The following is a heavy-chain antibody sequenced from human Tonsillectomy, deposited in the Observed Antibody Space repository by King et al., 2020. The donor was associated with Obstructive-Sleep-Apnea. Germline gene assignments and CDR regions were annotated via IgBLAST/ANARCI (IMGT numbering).Heavy chain of an antibody. D-gene: IGHD3-10*01. V-gene: IGHV4-59*01. CDR1: NGSISSYY. J-gene: IGHJ4*02. CDR2: IYYTGST. Sequence: VQLQESGPGLVKPSETLSLTCTVSNGSISSYYWNWIRQYPGKGLEWIGYIYYTGSTNYNPSLKSRFTISLDRSKNQFSLNLTSVTAADTAVYLCARRTYSSGSYFFDSWGQGTLVTVSS. CDR3: ARRTYSSGSYFFDS.